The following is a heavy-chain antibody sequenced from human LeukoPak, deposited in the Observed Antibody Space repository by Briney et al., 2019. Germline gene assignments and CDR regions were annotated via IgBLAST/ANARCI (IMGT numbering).Heavy chain of an antibody. D-gene: IGHD4-17*01. CDR2: LSYDGSNN. CDR1: GFTFSSFG. J-gene: IGHJ4*02. CDR3: AKDASTVTLHADY. Sequence: GGSLRLSCAASGFTFSSFGMHWVRQAPGKGLEWVAVLSYDGSNNYYADSVKGRFTISRDNSKNTLYLQMNSLRAEDTAVYYCAKDASTVTLHADYWGQGTLVTVSS. V-gene: IGHV3-30*18.